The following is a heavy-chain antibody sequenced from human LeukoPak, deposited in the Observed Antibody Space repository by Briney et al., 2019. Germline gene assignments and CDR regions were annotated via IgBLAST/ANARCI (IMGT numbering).Heavy chain of an antibody. CDR2: FDPEDGET. J-gene: IGHJ5*02. Sequence: APVKVSCKVSGYTLTELSMDWVRQAPGKGLEWRGGFDPEDGETIYAQKFQGRVTMTEDTSTDTAYMELSSLRSEDTAVYYCAGVFPLSNWFDPWGQGTLVTVSS. CDR1: GYTLTELS. V-gene: IGHV1-24*01. D-gene: IGHD2-21*01. CDR3: AGVFPLSNWFDP.